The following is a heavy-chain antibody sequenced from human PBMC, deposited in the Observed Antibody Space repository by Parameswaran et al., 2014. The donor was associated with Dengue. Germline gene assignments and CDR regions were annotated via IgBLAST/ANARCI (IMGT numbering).Heavy chain of an antibody. J-gene: IGHJ6*02. Sequence: SWVRQAPGQGLEWMGWISAYNGNTNYAQKLQGRVTMTTDTSTSTAYMELRSLRSDDTAVYYCARDRIVATISRRDYYYYGMDVWGQGPRSPSP. CDR2: ISAYNGNT. D-gene: IGHD5-12*01. V-gene: IGHV1-18*01. CDR3: ARDRIVATISRRDYYYYGMDV.